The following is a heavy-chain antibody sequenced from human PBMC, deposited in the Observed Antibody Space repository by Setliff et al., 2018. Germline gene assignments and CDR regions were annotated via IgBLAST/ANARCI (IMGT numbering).Heavy chain of an antibody. CDR3: ARLRGAFDY. J-gene: IGHJ4*02. CDR2: IYYSGST. Sequence: SETLSLTCTVSGGSISSYYWSWIRQPPGKRLEWIGCIYYSGSTNYNPSLESRVTISVDTSKNQFSLRLNSATVADTAVYYCARLRGAFDYWGQGTLVTVSS. D-gene: IGHD3-16*01. V-gene: IGHV4-59*01. CDR1: GGSISSYY.